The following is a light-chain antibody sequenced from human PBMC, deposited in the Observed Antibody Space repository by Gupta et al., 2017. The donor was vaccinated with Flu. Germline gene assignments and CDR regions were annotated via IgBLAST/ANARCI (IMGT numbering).Light chain of an antibody. CDR1: QCVTSSH. V-gene: IGKV3-20*01. J-gene: IGKJ2*03. CDR2: GAS. Sequence: EDVLAPFPGTLSLSPGERATLSCRASQCVTSSHLAWYQQKPGQAPRLLVFGASRRATDIPDRFSGSGSGTDFTLTITRLEPEDFAVYICQQYGSSPPSFGQGTKLEIK. CDR3: QQYGSSPPS.